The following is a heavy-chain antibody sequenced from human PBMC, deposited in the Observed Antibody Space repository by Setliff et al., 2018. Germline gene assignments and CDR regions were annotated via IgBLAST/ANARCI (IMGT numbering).Heavy chain of an antibody. D-gene: IGHD5-18*01. CDR1: GFTFSTYP. Sequence: GGSLRLSCAASGFTFSTYPMSWVRQAPGKGLEWVSAISGDSIYIYYGDSVKGRFIISRDNSKNTLYLQMDSLRVEDTAVYFCARSPGWIPWFDSWGQGTLVTVSS. V-gene: IGHV3-23*01. CDR2: ISGDSIYI. CDR3: ARSPGWIPWFDS. J-gene: IGHJ5*01.